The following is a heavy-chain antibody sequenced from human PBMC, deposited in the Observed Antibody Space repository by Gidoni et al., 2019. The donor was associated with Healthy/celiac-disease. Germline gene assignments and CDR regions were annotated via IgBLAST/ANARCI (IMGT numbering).Heavy chain of an antibody. Sequence: EVQLVESGGGLVKPGGSLRLSCMNWVRQAPGKGLEWVSSIRSSSSYIYYADSVKGRFTISRDNAKNSLYLQMNSRRAEDTSVYYCARDEGSTTSGMDVWGQGTTVTVSS. V-gene: IGHV3-21*01. CDR3: ARDEGSTTSGMDV. CDR2: IRSSSSYI. J-gene: IGHJ6*02.